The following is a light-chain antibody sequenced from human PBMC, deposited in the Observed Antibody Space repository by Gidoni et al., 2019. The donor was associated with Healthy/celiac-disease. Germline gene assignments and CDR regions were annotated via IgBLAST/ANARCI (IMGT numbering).Light chain of an antibody. CDR1: QSVLYSSNNKNY. V-gene: IGKV4-1*01. Sequence: DSVMTQSPDSLAVSLGERATINCKYSQSVLYSSNNKNYLAWYQQKPGQPPKLLIYWASTRESGVPVRFSGSGSGTDFTLTISSLQAEAVAVYYCQQYYSTPPTFGQGTKLEIK. J-gene: IGKJ2*01. CDR2: WAS. CDR3: QQYYSTPPT.